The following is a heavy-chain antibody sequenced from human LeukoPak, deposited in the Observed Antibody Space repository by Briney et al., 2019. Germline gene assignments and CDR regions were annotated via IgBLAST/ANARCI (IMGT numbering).Heavy chain of an antibody. CDR1: GGSISSYY. CDR3: ARGGWNKFDY. CDR2: IFYSGTT. D-gene: IGHD3-22*01. J-gene: IGHJ4*02. Sequence: ASETLSLTCTVSGGSISSYYWSWIRQPPGKGLEWIGFIFYSGTTNYNPSLKSRVTISVDTSKNQFSLKLSSVTAADTAVYYCARGGWNKFDYWGQGTLVTVSS. V-gene: IGHV4-59*01.